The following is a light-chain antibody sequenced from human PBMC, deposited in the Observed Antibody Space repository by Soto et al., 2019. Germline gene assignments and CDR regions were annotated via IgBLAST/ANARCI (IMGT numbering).Light chain of an antibody. J-gene: IGLJ1*01. CDR1: STDFVSYDS. V-gene: IGLV2-14*01. CDR3: CSYTTSFAPYV. Sequence: QSALTQPPSVSGSPGQSVTISCTGTSTDFVSYDSVSWYQQHPGKPPRLIIYEVTNRPSGVSYRFSGSKSGNTASLTISGLLPEVEADYYCCSYTTSFAPYVFGTGTKVTVL. CDR2: EVT.